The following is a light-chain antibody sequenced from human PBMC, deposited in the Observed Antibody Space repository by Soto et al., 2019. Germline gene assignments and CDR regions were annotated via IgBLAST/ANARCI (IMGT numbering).Light chain of an antibody. Sequence: SYELTQPLSVSVALGQTARITCGGNNIGSKNVHWYQQKPGQAPVLVIYRDSNRPSGIPERFSGSNSVNTATLTISRAQAGDEADYYCQVWDSRTVVFGGGTKVTVL. V-gene: IGLV3-9*01. CDR3: QVWDSRTVV. J-gene: IGLJ2*01. CDR1: NIGSKN. CDR2: RDS.